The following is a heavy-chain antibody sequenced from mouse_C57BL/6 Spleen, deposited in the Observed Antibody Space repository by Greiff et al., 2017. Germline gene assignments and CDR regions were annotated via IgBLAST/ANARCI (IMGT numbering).Heavy chain of an antibody. D-gene: IGHD2-3*01. V-gene: IGHV1-78*01. J-gene: IGHJ2*01. CDR1: GYTFTDHT. CDR2: IYPRDGST. Sequence: VQLQQSDAELVKPGASVKISCKVSGYTFTDHTIHWMKQRPEQGLEWIGYIYPRDGSTKYNAKFKGKATLTADKSSSTAYMQLNSLTSEDSAVYFCAREGDGYYGYFDYWGQGTTLTVSS. CDR3: AREGDGYYGYFDY.